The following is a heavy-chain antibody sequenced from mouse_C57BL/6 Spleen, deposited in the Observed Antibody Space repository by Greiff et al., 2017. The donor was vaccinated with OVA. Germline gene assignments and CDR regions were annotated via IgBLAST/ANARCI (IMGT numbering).Heavy chain of an antibody. Sequence: EVQGVESGGGLVQPGGSLKLSCAASGFTFSDYYMYWVRQTPEKRLEWVAYISNGGGSTYYPDTVKGRFTISRDNAKNTLYLQMSRLKSEDTAMYYCARLGSNYGYFDYWGQGTTLTVSS. V-gene: IGHV5-12*01. CDR1: GFTFSDYY. CDR2: ISNGGGST. CDR3: ARLGSNYGYFDY. J-gene: IGHJ2*01. D-gene: IGHD2-5*01.